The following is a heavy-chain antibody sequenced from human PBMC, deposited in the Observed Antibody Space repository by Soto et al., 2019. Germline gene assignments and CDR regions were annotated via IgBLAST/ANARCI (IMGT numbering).Heavy chain of an antibody. D-gene: IGHD2-15*01. CDR2: ISWNSNII. J-gene: IGHJ4*02. CDR3: AKGGPDGFCSGGRCYFDY. Sequence: EVQLVESGGGLVQPGRSLRLSCAASGFTFDDYAMHWVRRVPGKGLEWVSSISWNSNIIGYADSVKGRFTISRDNAKNSLYLQMNSLRPEDTTFYYCAKGGPDGFCSGGRCYFDYWGQGTLVIVSS. V-gene: IGHV3-9*01. CDR1: GFTFDDYA.